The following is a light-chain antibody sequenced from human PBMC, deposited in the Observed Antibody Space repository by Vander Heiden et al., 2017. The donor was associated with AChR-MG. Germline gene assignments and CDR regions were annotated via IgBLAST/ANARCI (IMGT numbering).Light chain of an antibody. CDR2: STN. V-gene: IGLV8-61*01. CDR1: SRPVSTSYY. CDR3: VLYMGSGISV. Sequence: QTVVTQEPSFSVSPGGTVTPTCGLSSRPVSTSYYPSWYQQTPGQAPRTLIYSTNTRSSGVPDRFSGSILGNKAALTITGAQADDESDYYCVLYMGSGISVFGGGTKLTVL. J-gene: IGLJ2*01.